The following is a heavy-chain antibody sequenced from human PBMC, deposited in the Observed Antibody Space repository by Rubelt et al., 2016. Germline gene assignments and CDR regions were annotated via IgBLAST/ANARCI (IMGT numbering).Heavy chain of an antibody. V-gene: IGHV4-59*08. CDR2: IYYSGST. Sequence: QVQLQESGPGLVKPSETLSLTCTVSGGSISSYYWSWVRQPPGKGLEWIGYIYYSGSTYYNPSLKRRVTISVYTSKNQFSLRLSSVTAADTAVYYCARQNRYYYYGMGVWGQGTTVTVSS. CDR3: ARQNRYYYYGMGV. CDR1: GGSISSYY. J-gene: IGHJ6*02.